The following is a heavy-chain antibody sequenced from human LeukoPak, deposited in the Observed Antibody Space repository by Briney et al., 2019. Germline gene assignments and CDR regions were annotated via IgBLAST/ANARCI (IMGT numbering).Heavy chain of an antibody. Sequence: SETLSLTCAVYGGSISSYYWSWIRQPPGKGLEWIGYIYYSGSTNYNPSLKSRVTISVDTSKNQFSLKLSSVTAADTAVYYCARGLGDGTSVDYWGQGTLVTVSS. J-gene: IGHJ4*02. CDR1: GGSISSYY. CDR3: ARGLGDGTSVDY. V-gene: IGHV4-59*01. D-gene: IGHD1-7*01. CDR2: IYYSGST.